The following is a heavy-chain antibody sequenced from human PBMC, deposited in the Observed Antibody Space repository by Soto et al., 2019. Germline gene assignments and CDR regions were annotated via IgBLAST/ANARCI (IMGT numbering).Heavy chain of an antibody. D-gene: IGHD3-10*01. Sequence: GGSLRLSCTASGFTFGDYAMSWFRQAPGKGLEWVGFIRSKAYSGTAEYAASVKGRFTMSRDDSKNIAYLQMNSLKTEDTAVYYCSRDRPGITMIRGVADYWGQGTLVTVSS. CDR1: GFTFGDYA. J-gene: IGHJ4*02. CDR2: IRSKAYSGTA. V-gene: IGHV3-49*03. CDR3: SRDRPGITMIRGVADY.